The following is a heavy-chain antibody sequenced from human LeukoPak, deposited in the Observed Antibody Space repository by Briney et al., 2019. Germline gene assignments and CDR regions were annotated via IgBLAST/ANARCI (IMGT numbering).Heavy chain of an antibody. Sequence: GGSVRLSCAASGFTLSRYAMHGVREAPGKGLEGVAVISYDGSNKYYADSVKGRFTISRDNSKNTLYLQMNSMRAEDTAVYYCAKDREYDILTGYLRTPSMDVWGQGTTVTVSS. CDR3: AKDREYDILTGYLRTPSMDV. CDR1: GFTLSRYA. J-gene: IGHJ6*02. CDR2: ISYDGSNK. V-gene: IGHV3-30*04. D-gene: IGHD3-9*01.